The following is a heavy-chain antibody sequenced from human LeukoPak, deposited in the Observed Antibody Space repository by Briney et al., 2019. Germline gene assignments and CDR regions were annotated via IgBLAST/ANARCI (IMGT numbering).Heavy chain of an antibody. CDR1: GGSLSNDY. CDR3: AREPGWTIAARPFDQ. J-gene: IGHJ4*02. Sequence: SETLSLTCAVYGGSLSNDYWSWIRQPPGKGLEWIGEISHSGSTKYNPSLKGRVTISMDTSKNQFYLKLTSVTAADTAEYYCAREPGWTIAARPFDQWGQGTLVTVSS. V-gene: IGHV4-34*01. D-gene: IGHD6-6*01. CDR2: ISHSGST.